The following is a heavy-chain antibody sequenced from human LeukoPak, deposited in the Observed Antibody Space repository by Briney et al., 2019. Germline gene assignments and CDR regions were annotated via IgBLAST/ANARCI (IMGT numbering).Heavy chain of an antibody. J-gene: IGHJ4*02. CDR1: GYAFTNYY. CDR3: ARDLEQLVSFDY. V-gene: IGHV1-69*05. CDR2: IIPIFGTA. D-gene: IGHD6-13*01. Sequence: GASVKASCKASGYAFTNYYITWVRQAPGQGLEWMGGIIPIFGTANYAQKFQGRVTITTDESTSTAYMELRSLRSDDTAVYYCARDLEQLVSFDYWGQGTLVTVSS.